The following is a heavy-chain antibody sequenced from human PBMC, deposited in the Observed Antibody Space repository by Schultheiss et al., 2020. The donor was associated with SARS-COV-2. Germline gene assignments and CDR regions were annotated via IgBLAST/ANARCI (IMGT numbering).Heavy chain of an antibody. CDR2: IYFSGST. CDR1: GGSISSSNW. D-gene: IGHD3-3*01. V-gene: IGHV4-39*01. Sequence: SETLSLTCAVSGGSISSSNWWSWIRQPPGKGLEWIGSIYFSGSTYYNPSLKSRVTISLDTSKNQFSLKLRSVTAADTAVYYCARHYPSTIFGVVIIPSWFDPWGQGTLVTVSS. CDR3: ARHYPSTIFGVVIIPSWFDP. J-gene: IGHJ5*02.